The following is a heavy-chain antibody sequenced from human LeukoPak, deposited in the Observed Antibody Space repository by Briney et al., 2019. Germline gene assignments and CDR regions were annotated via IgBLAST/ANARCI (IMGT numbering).Heavy chain of an antibody. D-gene: IGHD2-15*01. CDR2: IYYSGST. CDR1: GGSLSSGDYY. CDR3: ARERVVVAATHYFDY. J-gene: IGHJ4*02. Sequence: SETLSLTCTVSGGSLSSGDYYWSWIRQPPGKGLEWIGYIYYSGSTYYNPSLKSRVTISVDTSKNQFSLKLSSVTAADTAVYCCARERVVVAATHYFDYWGQGTLVTVSS. V-gene: IGHV4-30-4*01.